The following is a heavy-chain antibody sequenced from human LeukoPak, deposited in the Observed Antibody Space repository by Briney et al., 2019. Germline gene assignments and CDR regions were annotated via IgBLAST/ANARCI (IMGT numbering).Heavy chain of an antibody. J-gene: IGHJ3*02. CDR3: ARVEYDFWSGTPEPFDI. V-gene: IGHV4-34*08. Sequence: GTLCLTCAASGVTISSYYWSWIRQPPGKGLEWIGEINHGGSTNYNPSLKGRVTISVDTSKNQFYLQLSSVTAADTAVYYCARVEYDFWSGTPEPFDIWGQGTMVTVPS. D-gene: IGHD3-3*01. CDR1: GVTISSYY. CDR2: INHGGST.